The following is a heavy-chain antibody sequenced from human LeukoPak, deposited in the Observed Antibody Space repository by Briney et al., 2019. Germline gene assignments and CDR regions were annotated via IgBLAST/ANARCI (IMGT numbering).Heavy chain of an antibody. J-gene: IGHJ4*02. D-gene: IGHD1-26*01. Sequence: GSLRLSCAACGFSFSSNTMSWVRQAAGKGLEWVSGISGSGSSTYFADSVKGRFTISRDNSNDTLYLQMNSLRVEDTAVYYCAKEVSGSYSPTDYWGQGTLVTVSS. CDR3: AKEVSGSYSPTDY. CDR1: GFSFSSNT. V-gene: IGHV3-23*01. CDR2: ISGSGSST.